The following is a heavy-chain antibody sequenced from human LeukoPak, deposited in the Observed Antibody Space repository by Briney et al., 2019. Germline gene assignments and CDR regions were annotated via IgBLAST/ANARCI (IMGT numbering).Heavy chain of an antibody. J-gene: IGHJ4*01. CDR3: ATARGGTTTAASRPFDC. D-gene: IGHD1-14*01. CDR2: IYYSGST. Sequence: PPETLSLTCTVSGGSISSGGYYWSWIRQHPGKGLEWIGYIYYSGSTYYNPSLKSRVTISVDTSKNQFSLKLRSVTAADTAVYYCATARGGTTTAASRPFDCWGQGTLVTVSS. CDR1: GGSISSGGYY. V-gene: IGHV4-31*03.